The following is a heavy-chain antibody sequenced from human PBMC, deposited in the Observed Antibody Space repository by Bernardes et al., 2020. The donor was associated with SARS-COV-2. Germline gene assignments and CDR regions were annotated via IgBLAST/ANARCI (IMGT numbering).Heavy chain of an antibody. Sequence: SETLSLTCTVSGGSISSSNYYWGWIRQHPGKGLEWIGYIYYSGSTYYNPSLKSRVTISVDTSKNQFSLKLSSVTAADTAVYYCASRSTRIAAAGTDDAFDIWGQGTMVTVSS. CDR2: IYYSGST. V-gene: IGHV4-31*03. CDR1: GGSISSSNYY. D-gene: IGHD6-13*01. J-gene: IGHJ3*02. CDR3: ASRSTRIAAAGTDDAFDI.